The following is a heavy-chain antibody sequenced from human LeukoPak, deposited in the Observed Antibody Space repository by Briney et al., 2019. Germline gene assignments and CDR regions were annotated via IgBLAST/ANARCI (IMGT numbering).Heavy chain of an antibody. CDR3: AGAYCGGDCYYYYGMDV. J-gene: IGHJ6*02. D-gene: IGHD2-21*02. CDR2: IIPILGLA. CDR1: GGTFSSYA. Sequence: SVKVSCKASGGTFSSYAISWVRQAPGQGLEWMGRIIPILGLANYAQKFQGRVTITADKSTSTAYMELSSLRSEDTAVYYCAGAYCGGDCYYYYGMDVWGQGTTVTVSS. V-gene: IGHV1-69*04.